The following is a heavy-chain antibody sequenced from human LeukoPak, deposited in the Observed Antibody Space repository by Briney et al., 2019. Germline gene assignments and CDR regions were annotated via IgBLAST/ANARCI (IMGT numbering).Heavy chain of an antibody. CDR3: ASARATMVRGVNHPFDY. J-gene: IGHJ4*02. V-gene: IGHV3-23*01. D-gene: IGHD3-10*01. Sequence: PGGSLRLSCAASGFSFTSYAMNWVRQAPGKGLEWVSAISGSTGSTYYADSVKGRFTISRDSSKNQMNSLRAEDTAVYYCASARATMVRGVNHPFDYWGQGTLVTVSS. CDR2: ISGSTGST. CDR1: GFSFTSYA.